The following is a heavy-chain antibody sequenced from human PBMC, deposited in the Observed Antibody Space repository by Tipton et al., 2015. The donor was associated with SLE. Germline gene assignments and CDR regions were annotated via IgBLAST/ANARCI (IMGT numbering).Heavy chain of an antibody. Sequence: TLSLTCAVYGGSFSGYYWSWIRQPPGKGLEWIGKINHSGSTIYNPSLKSRVTISVDTSKNQFSLKLSSVTAADTAVYYCASWGTIVYYYYYMDVWGKGTMVTVSS. CDR3: ASWGTIVYYYYYMDV. D-gene: IGHD1-14*01. CDR1: GGSFSGYY. CDR2: INHSGST. V-gene: IGHV4-34*01. J-gene: IGHJ6*03.